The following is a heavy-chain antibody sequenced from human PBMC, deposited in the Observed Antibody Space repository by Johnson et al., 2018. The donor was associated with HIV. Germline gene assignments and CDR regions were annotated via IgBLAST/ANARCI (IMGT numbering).Heavy chain of an antibody. J-gene: IGHJ3*02. Sequence: VQLVESGGGVVQPGRSLRLSCAASGFTFDDYGMNWVRQAPGKGLEWVSGINWNGGNTGYTDSVKVRFTISRDNSKNTLYLQMNSLRAEDTAVYYCAKDHMIVVVITLGYAFDIWGQGTMVTVSS. CDR2: INWNGGNT. CDR3: AKDHMIVVVITLGYAFDI. D-gene: IGHD3-22*01. CDR1: GFTFDDYG. V-gene: IGHV3-20*04.